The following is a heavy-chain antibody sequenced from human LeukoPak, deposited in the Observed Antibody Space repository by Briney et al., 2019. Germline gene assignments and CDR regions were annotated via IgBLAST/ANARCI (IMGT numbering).Heavy chain of an antibody. J-gene: IGHJ6*02. D-gene: IGHD2-8*01. CDR3: ARGPERTGVGTRYYYDMDV. Sequence: PGRSLRLSCAASGFTFSSYAMHWVRQAPGMGLEWVAVISYDGSNKYYADSVKGRFTISRDNSKNTLYLQMNSLRAEDTAVYYCARGPERTGVGTRYYYDMDVWGQGTTVTVSS. V-gene: IGHV3-30-3*01. CDR1: GFTFSSYA. CDR2: ISYDGSNK.